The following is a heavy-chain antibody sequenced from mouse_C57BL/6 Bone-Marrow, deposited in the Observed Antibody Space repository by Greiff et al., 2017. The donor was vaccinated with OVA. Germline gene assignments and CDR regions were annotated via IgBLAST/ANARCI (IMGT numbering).Heavy chain of an antibody. CDR1: GFTFTNYH. Sequence: EVKVVESGGGLVQPGDSLSLSCAASGFTFTNYHMSWVRRPPGKALEWLAFIRNKPNGSTTEYSASVKGRFTISRDNSQSILYLQMNALRAEDSATYYCARYKGRVAVDYFDYWGQGTALTVSS. CDR2: IRNKPNGSTT. D-gene: IGHD1-1*01. V-gene: IGHV7-3*01. CDR3: ARYKGRVAVDYFDY. J-gene: IGHJ2*01.